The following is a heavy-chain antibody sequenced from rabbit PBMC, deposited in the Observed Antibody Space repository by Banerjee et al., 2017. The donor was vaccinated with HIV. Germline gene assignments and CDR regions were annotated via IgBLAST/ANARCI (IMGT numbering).Heavy chain of an antibody. D-gene: IGHD6-1*01. Sequence: QEQLEESGGDLVKPEGSLTLTCTASGFSFSSTYWICWVRQAPGKGPEWIACIDAGSTGNTYYVSWAKGRFTISRTSSTTVTLQMTSLTAADTATYFCARVGYTYGDGGPFNLWGPGTLVTVS. CDR3: ARVGYTYGDGGPFNL. CDR1: GFSFSSTYW. V-gene: IGHV1S45*01. CDR2: IDAGSTGNT. J-gene: IGHJ4*01.